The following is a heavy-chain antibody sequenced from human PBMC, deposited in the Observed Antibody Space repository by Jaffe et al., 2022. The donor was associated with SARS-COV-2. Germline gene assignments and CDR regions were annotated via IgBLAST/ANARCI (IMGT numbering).Heavy chain of an antibody. CDR3: VRDLGGTIDY. V-gene: IGHV4-59*01. J-gene: IGHJ4*02. CDR1: GGSISSYY. D-gene: IGHD1-26*01. Sequence: QVQLQESGPGLVKPSETLSLTCTVSGGSISSYYWSWIRQPPGKGLEWIGYIYYSGSTNYNPSLKRRVTISVDTSKNQFSLKLISVTAADTAVYYCVRDLGGTIDYWGQGTLVTVSS. CDR2: IYYSGST.